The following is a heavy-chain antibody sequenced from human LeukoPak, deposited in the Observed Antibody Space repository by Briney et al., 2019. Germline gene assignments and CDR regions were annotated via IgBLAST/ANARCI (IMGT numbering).Heavy chain of an antibody. D-gene: IGHD5-18*01. V-gene: IGHV4-34*01. CDR2: INHSGST. Sequence: ASETLSLTCAVYGGSFSGYYWSWIRQPPGKGLEWIGEINHSGSTNYNPSLKSRVTISVDTSKSQFSLKLSSVTAADTAVYYCARGRVTAMVARYWYFDLWGRGTLVTVSS. CDR3: ARGRVTAMVARYWYFDL. J-gene: IGHJ2*01. CDR1: GGSFSGYY.